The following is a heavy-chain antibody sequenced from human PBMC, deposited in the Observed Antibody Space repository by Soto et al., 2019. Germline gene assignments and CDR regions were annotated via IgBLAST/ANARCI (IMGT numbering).Heavy chain of an antibody. J-gene: IGHJ6*02. CDR2: IYTIGST. CDR1: GFSVSSDY. V-gene: IGHV3-53*01. D-gene: IGHD2-8*01. CDR3: AKTTNYYYSLDV. Sequence: EVQLVESGGGLIQPGGSLRLSCAASGFSVSSDYMSWVRQAPGKGLEWVAVIYTIGSTYYAGSVKGRFTISRDTSRNTLYLQVSTLRAEDTAVYFCAKTTNYYYSLDVWGQGTTVSVSS.